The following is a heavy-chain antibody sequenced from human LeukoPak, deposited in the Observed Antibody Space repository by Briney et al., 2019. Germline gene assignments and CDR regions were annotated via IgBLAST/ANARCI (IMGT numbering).Heavy chain of an antibody. Sequence: GGSLRLSCAVSGLTFSDYYMSWIRQARGQGLEWISYIFNSGTYKNYADSVKGRFTISRDNAKHSLYLQMNSLRVDDTAVYYCARGRAAYDHWGQGTLVTVFS. V-gene: IGHV3-11*06. CDR3: ARGRAAYDH. J-gene: IGHJ4*02. CDR1: GLTFSDYY. D-gene: IGHD2-15*01. CDR2: IFNSGTYK.